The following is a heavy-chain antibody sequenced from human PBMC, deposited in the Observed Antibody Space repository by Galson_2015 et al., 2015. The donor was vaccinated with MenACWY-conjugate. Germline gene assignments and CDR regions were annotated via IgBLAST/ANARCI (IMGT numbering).Heavy chain of an antibody. CDR3: ARTAGSVPP. CDR2: ISATSATI. Sequence: LRLSCAASGFTFSSFSLNWVRQAPGKGLEWVSSISATSATIYYADSVEGRFTISRDNAKNSLYLQMNSLRAEDTAVYYCARTAGSVPPWGLGTLVTVSS. D-gene: IGHD6-13*01. V-gene: IGHV3-21*01. J-gene: IGHJ5*02. CDR1: GFTFSSFS.